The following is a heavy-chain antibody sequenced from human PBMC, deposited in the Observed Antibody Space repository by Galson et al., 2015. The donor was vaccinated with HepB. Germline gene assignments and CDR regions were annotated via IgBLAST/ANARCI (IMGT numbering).Heavy chain of an antibody. CDR2: IIPILGIA. CDR1: GGTFSSYT. CDR3: VRDYGSGSNLDY. V-gene: IGHV1-69*04. Sequence: SVKVSCKASGGTFSSYTISWVRQAPGQGLEWMGRIIPILGIANYAQKFQGRVTITADKSTSTAYMELSSLRSEDTAVYYCVRDYGSGSNLDYWGQGTLVTVSS. D-gene: IGHD3-10*01. J-gene: IGHJ4*02.